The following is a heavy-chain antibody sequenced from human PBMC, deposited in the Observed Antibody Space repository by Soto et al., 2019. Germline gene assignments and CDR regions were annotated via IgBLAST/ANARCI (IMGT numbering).Heavy chain of an antibody. V-gene: IGHV1-69*06. J-gene: IGHJ4*02. CDR1: GGTFSSYA. D-gene: IGHD3-22*01. CDR2: IIPIFGTA. Sequence: SVKVSCKASGGTFSSYAISWVRQAPGQGLEWMGGIIPIFGTANYAQKFQGRVTITADKSTSTAYMELSSLRSEDTAVYYCARVLSPDDSSGQAFGYWGQVPLVTFSS. CDR3: ARVLSPDDSSGQAFGY.